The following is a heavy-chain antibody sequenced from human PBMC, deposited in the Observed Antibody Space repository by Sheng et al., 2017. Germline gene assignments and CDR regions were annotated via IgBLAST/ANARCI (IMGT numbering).Heavy chain of an antibody. D-gene: IGHD6-13*01. CDR2: INNSGST. CDR3: ARGARNIAAADLGSAKGNWFDP. CDR1: GGSFSGYY. Sequence: QVQLQQWGAGLLKPSETLSLTCAVYGGSFSGYYWSWIRQPPGKGLEWIGEINNSGSTNYNPSLKSRVTISVDTSKNQFSLKLSSVTAADTAVYYCARGARNIAAADLGSAKGNWFDPWGQGTLVTVSS. J-gene: IGHJ5*02. V-gene: IGHV4-34*01.